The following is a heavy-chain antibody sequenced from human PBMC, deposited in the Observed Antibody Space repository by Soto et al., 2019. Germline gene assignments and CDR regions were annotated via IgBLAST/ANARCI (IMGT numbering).Heavy chain of an antibody. Sequence: QVQLVQSGAEVKKPGSSVKVSCKASGGTFSSYAITWLRQAPGQGLEWMGGIIPIFGTANYAQKFQGRDTITADESTSTAYMELSSLRSEDTAVYYCARRGKYGYFFDYWGQGTLVTVSS. D-gene: IGHD3-10*01. J-gene: IGHJ4*02. CDR3: ARRGKYGYFFDY. V-gene: IGHV1-69*01. CDR1: GGTFSSYA. CDR2: IIPIFGTA.